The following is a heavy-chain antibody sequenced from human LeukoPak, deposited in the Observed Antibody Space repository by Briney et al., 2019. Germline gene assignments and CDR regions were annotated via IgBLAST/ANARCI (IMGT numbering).Heavy chain of an antibody. D-gene: IGHD5-24*01. CDR2: ISFSSSTI. J-gene: IGHJ4*02. CDR3: ATKMATKGSFEY. Sequence: AGGSLRLSCAASGFTFSSYAMSWVRQAPGKGLEWVSYISFSSSTIHYADSVKGRFTISRDNAKNSLYLQMNSLRDEDTAVYYCATKMATKGSFEYWGQGTLVTVSS. CDR1: GFTFSSYA. V-gene: IGHV3-48*02.